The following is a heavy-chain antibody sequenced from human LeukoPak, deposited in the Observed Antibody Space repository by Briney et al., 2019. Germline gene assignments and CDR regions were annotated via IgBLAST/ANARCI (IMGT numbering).Heavy chain of an antibody. CDR3: ARTLVVAATNWFDP. CDR1: GFSFSTTW. D-gene: IGHD2-15*01. Sequence: GGSLRLSCAASGFSFSTTWMTWVRQTPGKGLELVANINIDGSQRYHADSVKGRFTISRDNAKNSLYLQMNSLRAEDTAVYYCARTLVVAATNWFDPWGQGTLVTVSS. J-gene: IGHJ5*02. V-gene: IGHV3-7*01. CDR2: INIDGSQR.